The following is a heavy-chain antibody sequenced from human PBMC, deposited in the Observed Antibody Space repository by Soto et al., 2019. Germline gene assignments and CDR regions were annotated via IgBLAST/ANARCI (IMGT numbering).Heavy chain of an antibody. CDR3: ALSFPRLRLGEFSLDDWGFDT. V-gene: IGHV2-5*01. Sequence: SGPTLVNPTQTLTLTCTFSGFSLSTSGVGVGWIRQPPGKALEWLALIYWNDDKRYSPSLKSRLTITKDTSKNQVVLTMTNMDPVDTATYFCALSFPRLRLGEFSLDDWGFDTWGQGTLVTVSS. D-gene: IGHD3-16*02. CDR2: IYWNDDK. J-gene: IGHJ5*02. CDR1: GFSLSTSGVG.